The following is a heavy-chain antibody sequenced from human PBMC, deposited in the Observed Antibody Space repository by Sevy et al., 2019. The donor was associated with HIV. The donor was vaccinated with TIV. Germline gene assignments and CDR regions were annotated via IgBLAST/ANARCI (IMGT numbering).Heavy chain of an antibody. D-gene: IGHD3-22*01. CDR3: TRGYYYDSSGYSDY. CDR2: IRSKAYGGTT. V-gene: IGHV3-49*03. Sequence: GGSLRLSCTASGFTFGDYAMSWFRQAPGKGLEWVGFIRSKAYGGTTEYAASVKGRFTISRDDSKSIAYLQMNSLKTEDTAVYYCTRGYYYDSSGYSDYWGQGTLVTVSS. J-gene: IGHJ4*02. CDR1: GFTFGDYA.